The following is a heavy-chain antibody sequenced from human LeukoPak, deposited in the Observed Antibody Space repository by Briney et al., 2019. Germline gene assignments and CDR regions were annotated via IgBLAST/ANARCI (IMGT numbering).Heavy chain of an antibody. CDR1: GYTFTGYY. CDR3: ARGFIAAAPWEDYYGMEV. V-gene: IGHV1-2*02. Sequence: GASVKVSCKASGYTFTGYYMHWVRQAPGQGLEWMGWINPNSGGTNYAQKFQGRVTMTRDTSISTAYMELSRLRSDDTAVYYCARGFIAAAPWEDYYGMEVWGKGTTVTVSS. J-gene: IGHJ6*04. CDR2: INPNSGGT. D-gene: IGHD6-13*01.